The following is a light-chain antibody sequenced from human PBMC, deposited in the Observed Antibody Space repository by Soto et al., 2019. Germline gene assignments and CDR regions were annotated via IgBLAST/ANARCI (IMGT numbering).Light chain of an antibody. J-gene: IGKJ1*01. CDR1: QTISSW. CDR3: HHYNSYSEE. V-gene: IGKV1-5*03. CDR2: KAS. Sequence: DIQMTQSPSTLSGSVGDRVTITCRASQTISSWLAWYQQKPGKAPKLLIYKASTLKSGVPSRFSGSGSGTEFTLTISSLQPDDFATYYYHHYNSYSEEFGHGTKVALK.